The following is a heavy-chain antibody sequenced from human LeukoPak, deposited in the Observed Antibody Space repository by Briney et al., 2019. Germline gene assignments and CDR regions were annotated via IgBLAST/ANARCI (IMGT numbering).Heavy chain of an antibody. D-gene: IGHD3-10*01. Sequence: ASVKVSCKASGYTFTSYDINWVRQATGQGLEWMGWMNPNSGNTGYAQKFQGRVTITRNTSISTAYMELSSLRSDDTAVYYCARDRPGDEAFDIWGQGTTVTVSS. CDR1: GYTFTSYD. CDR3: ARDRPGDEAFDI. CDR2: MNPNSGNT. J-gene: IGHJ3*02. V-gene: IGHV1-8*03.